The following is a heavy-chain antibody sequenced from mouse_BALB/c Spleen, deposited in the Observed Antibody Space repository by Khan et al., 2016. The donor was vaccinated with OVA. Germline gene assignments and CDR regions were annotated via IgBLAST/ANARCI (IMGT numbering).Heavy chain of an antibody. CDR1: GFSLTNYG. D-gene: IGHD2-3*01. CDR3: ARFYDPYYAVDY. Sequence: QVQLKESGPGLVAPSQSLSITCTVSGFSLTNYGVNWVRQPPGKGLEWLGVIWAGGSTNYNSALMSRLSISKDNAKSQVFLKMNRLQTDDTAIYYCARFYDPYYAVDYWGPGTSVTVSS. CDR2: IWAGGST. V-gene: IGHV2-9*02. J-gene: IGHJ4*01.